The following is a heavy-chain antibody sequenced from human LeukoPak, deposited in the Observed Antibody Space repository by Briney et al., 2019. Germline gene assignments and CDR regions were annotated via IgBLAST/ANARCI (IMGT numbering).Heavy chain of an antibody. J-gene: IGHJ4*02. CDR2: ISFSGNAI. CDR1: GFTFSTYE. CDR3: ARDTKGSSRSFDY. V-gene: IGHV3-48*03. D-gene: IGHD6-13*01. Sequence: PGGSLRLSCEDSGFTFSTYEMNWVRQAPGKGLEWVSFISFSGNAIYYADSVKGRFTISRGNAKNSLFLQMNSLRVEDTAVYYCARDTKGSSRSFDYWGQGTLVTVSS.